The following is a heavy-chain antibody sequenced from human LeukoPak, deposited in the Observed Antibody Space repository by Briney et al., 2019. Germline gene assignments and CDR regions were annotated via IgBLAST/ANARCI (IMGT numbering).Heavy chain of an antibody. Sequence: GASVKVSCKASGYSFTGSYMHWMRQAPGQGLEWMGWIDPNSGGTTYAQKFQGRVTMTRDTSISTAYMELSKLTSDDTAVYYCARAGYSDIYWFFDYWGQGTLVTASS. J-gene: IGHJ4*02. V-gene: IGHV1-2*02. CDR1: GYSFTGSY. CDR2: IDPNSGGT. CDR3: ARAGYSDIYWFFDY. D-gene: IGHD1-26*01.